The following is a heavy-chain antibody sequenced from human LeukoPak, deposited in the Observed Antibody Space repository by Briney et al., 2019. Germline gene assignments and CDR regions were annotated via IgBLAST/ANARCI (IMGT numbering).Heavy chain of an antibody. J-gene: IGHJ3*02. CDR3: ARGQVGAMAAFDI. CDR2: IIPTFGTA. Sequence: SVKVSCKASGGTFSSYAISWVRQAPGQGLEWMGGIIPTFGTANYAQKFQGRVTITADESTSTAYMELSSLRSEDTAVYYCARGQVGAMAAFDIWGQGTMVTVSS. V-gene: IGHV1-69*13. CDR1: GGTFSSYA. D-gene: IGHD1-26*01.